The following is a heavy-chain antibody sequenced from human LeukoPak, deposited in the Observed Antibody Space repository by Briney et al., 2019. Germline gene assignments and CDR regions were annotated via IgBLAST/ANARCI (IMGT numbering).Heavy chain of an antibody. CDR2: ISYDGSNK. Sequence: GGSLRLSCAASGFTFSSYGMHWVRQAPGKGLEWVAVISYDGSNKYYAYSVKGRFTITRDNSKNTLYLQMNSPRAEDTDVYYCACQGIGDWAFYIWGQGTMVTVSS. J-gene: IGHJ3*02. CDR3: ACQGIGDWAFYI. V-gene: IGHV3-30*03. D-gene: IGHD3/OR15-3a*01. CDR1: GFTFSSYG.